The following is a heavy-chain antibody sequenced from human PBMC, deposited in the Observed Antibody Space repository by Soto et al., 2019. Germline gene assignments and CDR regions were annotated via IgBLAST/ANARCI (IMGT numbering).Heavy chain of an antibody. J-gene: IGHJ4*02. D-gene: IGHD6-25*01. V-gene: IGHV3-7*01. CDR1: GYTFSYGW. CDR2: IKEDGSDK. CDR3: ARFTRGSSGDY. Sequence: GGSLRLSCAASGYTFSYGWMSWVRQAPGKGLEWVANIKEDGSDKYYVDSVKGRFTISRDNAKNLLYLQMNSLGAGDTAMYYCARFTRGSSGDYWGQGTLVTVSS.